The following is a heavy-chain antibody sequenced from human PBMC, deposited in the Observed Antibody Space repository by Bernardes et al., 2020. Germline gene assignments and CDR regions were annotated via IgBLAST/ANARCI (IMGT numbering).Heavy chain of an antibody. D-gene: IGHD3-9*01. CDR1: GASISSTTYY. J-gene: IGHJ5*01. CDR2: IYYSGTT. Sequence: SETLSLTCTVSGASISSTTYYWGWIRQPPGKSLEWLGSIYYSGTTSYNPSLRNRVTMSVDTSTNQFSLKVISVTAADAGFYYCARHHLTNFDQYGPATLIDSWGQGALVSVSS. V-gene: IGHV4-39*01. CDR3: ARHHLTNFDQYGPATLIDS.